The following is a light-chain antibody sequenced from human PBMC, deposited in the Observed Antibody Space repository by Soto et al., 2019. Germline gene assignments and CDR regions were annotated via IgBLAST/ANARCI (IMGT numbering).Light chain of an antibody. CDR3: MQALQTPIT. J-gene: IGKJ5*01. CDR2: LGS. Sequence: DIVMTQSPLSLPVTPGEPASISCRSSQSLLHSNGYNYLDWYLQKPGQSPQLLIYLGSNRDSGVTDRFSGSGSGTDFTLKISRVEAEDVGVYYCMQALQTPITVGQGTRLEIK. CDR1: QSLLHSNGYNY. V-gene: IGKV2-28*01.